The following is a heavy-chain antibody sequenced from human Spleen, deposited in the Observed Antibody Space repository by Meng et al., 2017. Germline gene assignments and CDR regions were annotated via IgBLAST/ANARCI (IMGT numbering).Heavy chain of an antibody. J-gene: IGHJ4*02. V-gene: IGHV1-18*01. CDR1: GYTFSSYG. CDR3: ARDRGGLPDY. D-gene: IGHD2-15*01. Sequence: VTMVQSGSDVKSPRASGKVSCKAFGYTFSSYGISWVRQAPGQGLEWMGWISVYNGNTNHAQRFQGRVTMTTDTSTSTAYMELRTLRSDDTAGYYCARDRGGLPDYWGQGTLVTVSS. CDR2: ISVYNGNT.